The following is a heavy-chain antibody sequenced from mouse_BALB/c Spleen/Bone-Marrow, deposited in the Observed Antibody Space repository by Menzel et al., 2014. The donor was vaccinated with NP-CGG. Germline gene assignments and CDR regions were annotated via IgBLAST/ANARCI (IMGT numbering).Heavy chain of an antibody. Sequence: QVQLQQSGAELVKPGASVKSSCKASGYSFTNYYMYWVKRRPGQGLEWIGEINPSNGGTNFNEKFKNKATLTVDKSSSTAYMQLSSLTSEDSAVYYCTRSNYGYWYFDVWGAGTTVTVSS. V-gene: IGHV1S81*02. CDR2: INPSNGGT. CDR1: GYSFTNYY. D-gene: IGHD1-1*01. J-gene: IGHJ1*01. CDR3: TRSNYGYWYFDV.